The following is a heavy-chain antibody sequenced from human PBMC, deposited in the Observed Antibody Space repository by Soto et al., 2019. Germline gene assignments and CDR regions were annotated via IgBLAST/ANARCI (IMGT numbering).Heavy chain of an antibody. D-gene: IGHD6-13*01. CDR1: GFTFSSYA. Sequence: QVQLVESGGGVVQPGRSLRLSCAASGFTFSSYAMHWVRQAPGKGLEWVAVISYDGSNKYYADSVKGRFTISRDNSKNTLYLQMNSLRAEDTAVYYCARSSYSSSWYEFDYWGQGTLVTVSS. V-gene: IGHV3-30-3*01. J-gene: IGHJ4*02. CDR2: ISYDGSNK. CDR3: ARSSYSSSWYEFDY.